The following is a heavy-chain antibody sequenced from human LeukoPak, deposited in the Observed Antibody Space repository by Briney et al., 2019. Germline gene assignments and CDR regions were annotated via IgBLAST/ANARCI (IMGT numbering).Heavy chain of an antibody. Sequence: GASVKVSCKASSYTFTSYGISWVRQAPGQGLEWMGWISAYNGNTNYAQKLQGRVTMTTDTSTSTAYMELRSLRSDDTAVYYCARAPATYYYDSSVGNWFDPWGQGTLVTVSS. CDR3: ARAPATYYYDSSVGNWFDP. CDR2: ISAYNGNT. J-gene: IGHJ5*02. CDR1: SYTFTSYG. D-gene: IGHD3-22*01. V-gene: IGHV1-18*01.